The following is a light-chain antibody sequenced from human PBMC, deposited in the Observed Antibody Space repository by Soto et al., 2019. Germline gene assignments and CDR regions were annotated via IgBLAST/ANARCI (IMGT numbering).Light chain of an antibody. J-gene: IGLJ1*01. CDR2: SNN. CDR1: SSNIGSNT. V-gene: IGLV1-44*01. Sequence: QSVLTQSPSASGTPGQRVTISCSGSSSNIGSNTVNWYQQLPGTAPKLLIYSNNRRPSGVPDRFSGSKSGTSASLAISGLQSEDEADYYCSSYTSSSTLGVFGTGTKVTVL. CDR3: SSYTSSSTLGV.